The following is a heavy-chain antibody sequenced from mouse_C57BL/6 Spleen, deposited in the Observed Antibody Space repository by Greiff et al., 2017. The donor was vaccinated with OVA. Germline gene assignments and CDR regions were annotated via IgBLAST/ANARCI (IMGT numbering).Heavy chain of an antibody. J-gene: IGHJ3*01. CDR1: GFTFSDYG. CDR3: ARVYDYDSDWFAY. CDR2: ISSGSSTT. D-gene: IGHD2-4*01. Sequence: EVQLMESGGGLVKPGGSLKFSCAASGFTFSDYGMHWVRQAPEKGLEWVAYISSGSSTTYYADTVKGRITISRDNTNNTLFLQMTSLRSEDTAMYYCARVYDYDSDWFAYWGQGTLVTVSA. V-gene: IGHV5-17*01.